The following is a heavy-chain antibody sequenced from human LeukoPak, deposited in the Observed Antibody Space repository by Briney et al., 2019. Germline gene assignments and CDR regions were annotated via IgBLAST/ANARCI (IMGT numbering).Heavy chain of an antibody. J-gene: IGHJ4*02. CDR3: AKDNYYGSGSFDY. CDR1: GFTFSNYA. D-gene: IGHD3-10*01. V-gene: IGHV3-23*01. Sequence: GGSLRLSCAAPGFTFSNYAMSWVRQAPGKGLEWVSVISGSGGSTYYADSVKGRFAISRDNSKNTLYLQMNSLRAEDTAVYYCAKDNYYGSGSFDYWGQGTLVTVSS. CDR2: ISGSGGST.